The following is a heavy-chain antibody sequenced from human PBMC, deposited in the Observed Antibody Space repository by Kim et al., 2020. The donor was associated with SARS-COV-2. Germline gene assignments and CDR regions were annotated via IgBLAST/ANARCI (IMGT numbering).Heavy chain of an antibody. Sequence: SETLSLTCTVSGGSISSSSYYWGWIRQPPGKGLEWIGSIYYSGSTYYNPSLKSRVTISVDTSKNQFSLKLSSVTAADTAVYYCAVGAVLSSSWYMGYYYCMDVWGQGTTVTVSS. D-gene: IGHD6-13*01. CDR3: AVGAVLSSSWYMGYYYCMDV. V-gene: IGHV4-39*07. J-gene: IGHJ6*02. CDR1: GGSISSSSYY. CDR2: IYYSGST.